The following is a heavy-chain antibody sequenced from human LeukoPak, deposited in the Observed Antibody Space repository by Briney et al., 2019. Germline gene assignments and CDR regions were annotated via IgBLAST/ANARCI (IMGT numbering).Heavy chain of an antibody. Sequence: SGTLSLTCAVSGGSISSSNWWSWIRQPPGKGLEWIGYIYYSGSTYYNPSLKSRVTISVDTSKKQFSLKLSSVSAADTAVYYCARAYDSSGYFRWGQGTLVTVSS. D-gene: IGHD3-22*01. CDR2: IYYSGST. CDR1: GGSISSSNW. V-gene: IGHV4-30-4*01. J-gene: IGHJ4*02. CDR3: ARAYDSSGYFR.